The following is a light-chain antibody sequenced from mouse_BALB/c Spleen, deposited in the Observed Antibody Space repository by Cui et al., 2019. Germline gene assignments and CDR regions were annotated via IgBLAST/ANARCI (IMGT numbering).Light chain of an antibody. V-gene: IGKV19-93*01. CDR3: LQHDNLYT. Sequence: IQMTQSTCSLSASLGGKVTITCKASQDSNKYIAWYPRPGKGPRLLIHYTSTLRPGIPSRFSGSGSGRDYSFSISNLEPEDIATYYCLQHDNLYTFGGGTKLEI. J-gene: IGKJ2*01. CDR2: YTS. CDR1: QDSNKY.